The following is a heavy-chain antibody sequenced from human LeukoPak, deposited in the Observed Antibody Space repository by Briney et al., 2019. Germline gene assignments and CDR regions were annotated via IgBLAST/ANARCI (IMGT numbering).Heavy chain of an antibody. D-gene: IGHD3-22*01. Sequence: SETLSLTCTVSGGSISSGGYYWSWIRQHPGKGLEWIGYIYYSGSTYYNPSLKRRVTISVDTSKNQFSLKLSSVTAADTAVYYCARARRVNYYDSSGYYPLDYWGQGTLVTVSS. CDR2: IYYSGST. J-gene: IGHJ4*02. V-gene: IGHV4-31*03. CDR1: GGSISSGGYY. CDR3: ARARRVNYYDSSGYYPLDY.